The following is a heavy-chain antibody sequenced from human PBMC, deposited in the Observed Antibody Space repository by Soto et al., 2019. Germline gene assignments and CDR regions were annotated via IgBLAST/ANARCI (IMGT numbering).Heavy chain of an antibody. CDR3: ANDRCAIDSIDV. CDR2: ITWNSATI. Sequence: SLRLSCAASGFTFDDYGMHWVRQGPGKGLEWFSGITWNSATIGYAASVKRRFTISRDNANNSLYLQMSSLTTEDTAVYYCANDRCAIDSIDVWCQGTWVTISS. J-gene: IGHJ6*02. CDR1: GFTFDDYG. D-gene: IGHD3-22*01. V-gene: IGHV3-9*01.